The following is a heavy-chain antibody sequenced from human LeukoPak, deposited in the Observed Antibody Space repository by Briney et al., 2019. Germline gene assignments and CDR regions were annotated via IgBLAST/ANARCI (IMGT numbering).Heavy chain of an antibody. V-gene: IGHV3-30-3*01. CDR1: GFTFSRYW. D-gene: IGHD3-10*01. Sequence: GGSLRLSCAASGFTFSRYWMTWVRQAPGKGLEWVAVISYDGSNKYYADSVKGRFTISRDNSKNTLYLQMNSLRAEDTAVYYCARGPIWFGESSAVLDYWGQGTLVTVSS. CDR2: ISYDGSNK. J-gene: IGHJ4*02. CDR3: ARGPIWFGESSAVLDY.